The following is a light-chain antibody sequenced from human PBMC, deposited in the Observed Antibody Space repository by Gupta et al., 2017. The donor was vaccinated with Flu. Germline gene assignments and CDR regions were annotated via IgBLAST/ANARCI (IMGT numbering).Light chain of an antibody. CDR3: QVWDSTTDHLV. J-gene: IGLJ3*02. CDR1: NIGRKT. CDR2: NDD. Sequence: YVLTQPPSESVAPGQTVRITCAGNNIGRKTVHWSQHKSGQAPVMVLYNDDLRPAGIPKAFSGSNSGDTATLTITGVEGGHEADYYCQVWDSTTDHLVFGGGTRLTVL. V-gene: IGLV3-21*02.